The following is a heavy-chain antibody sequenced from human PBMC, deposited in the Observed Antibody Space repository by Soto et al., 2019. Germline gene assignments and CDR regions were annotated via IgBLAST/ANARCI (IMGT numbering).Heavy chain of an antibody. J-gene: IGHJ3*02. CDR1: GYTFTGYY. CDR3: ARGPNWGGAFDI. Sequence: ASVKVSCKASGYTFTGYYMHWVRQAPGQGLEWMGWINPNSGGTNYAQKFQGWVNMTRDTSISTAYMELSRLRSADSAVYYCARGPNWGGAFDIWGQGTMVTVSS. D-gene: IGHD7-27*01. V-gene: IGHV1-2*04. CDR2: INPNSGGT.